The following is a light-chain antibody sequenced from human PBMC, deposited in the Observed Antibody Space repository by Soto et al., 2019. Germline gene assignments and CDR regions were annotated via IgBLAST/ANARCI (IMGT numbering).Light chain of an antibody. J-gene: IGLJ1*01. Sequence: QSVLTQPASMSGSPGQSITISCSGTTYGFETYNQVSWYQQHPGKAPKILIYEGSKRTSGVSNRFSGSKSGNTASLTISGLQAEDEADYFCSSYVGDSAYAFGTGTKVTVL. CDR2: EGS. CDR3: SSYVGDSAYA. CDR1: TYGFETYNQ. V-gene: IGLV2-23*01.